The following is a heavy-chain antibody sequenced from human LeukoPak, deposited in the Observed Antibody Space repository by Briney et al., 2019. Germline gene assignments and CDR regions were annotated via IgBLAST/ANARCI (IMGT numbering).Heavy chain of an antibody. J-gene: IGHJ5*02. Sequence: PSETLSLTCTVSGYSISSGYYWGWIRQPPGKGLEWIGGIYHSGSTYYNPSLKSRVTISVDTSKNQFSLKLSSVTAADTAVYYCARVPVNIWENWFDPWGQGTLVTVSS. D-gene: IGHD1-26*01. CDR2: IYHSGST. CDR1: GYSISSGYY. V-gene: IGHV4-38-2*02. CDR3: ARVPVNIWENWFDP.